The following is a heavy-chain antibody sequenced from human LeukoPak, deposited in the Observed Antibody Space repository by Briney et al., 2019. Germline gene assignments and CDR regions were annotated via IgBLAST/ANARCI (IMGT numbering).Heavy chain of an antibody. D-gene: IGHD4-17*01. V-gene: IGHV3-23*01. CDR1: GIIFSKYG. CDR2: VLGSGVPT. Sequence: PGGSLRLSCAASGIIFSKYGMSWVRQAPGKGLEWVATVLGSGVPTYYAESVQGRFTISRDNSKNTLYLQMSSLRAEDTAIYYCAKDPNGDYIGTFDIWGQGTMVNVS. CDR3: AKDPNGDYIGTFDI. J-gene: IGHJ3*02.